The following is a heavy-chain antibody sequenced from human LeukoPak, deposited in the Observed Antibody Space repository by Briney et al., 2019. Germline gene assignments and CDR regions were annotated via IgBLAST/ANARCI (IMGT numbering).Heavy chain of an antibody. CDR3: AKARLRSNWYFDL. D-gene: IGHD2/OR15-2a*01. CDR2: ISGSGGST. Sequence: GGSLRLSXAASGFTFRSYAMSWVRQAPGKGLEWVSAISGSGGSTYYADSVKGRFTISRDNSKNTLYLQMNSLRAEDTAVYYCAKARLRSNWYFDLWGRGTLVTVSS. V-gene: IGHV3-23*01. J-gene: IGHJ2*01. CDR1: GFTFRSYA.